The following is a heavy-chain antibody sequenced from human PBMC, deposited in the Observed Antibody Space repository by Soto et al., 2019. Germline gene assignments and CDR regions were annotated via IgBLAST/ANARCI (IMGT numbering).Heavy chain of an antibody. J-gene: IGHJ6*02. CDR3: AGGARYCSGGSCYSQYSRGVGYYGMDV. Sequence: SETLSLTCTVSGGSISRGGYYWGWVRQHPGEGLGWIGYIYYSGSTYYNPSLKSRVTISVDTSKNQFSLKLSSVTAADTAVYYCAGGARYCSGGSCYSQYSRGVGYYGMDVWGQGTTVTVSS. V-gene: IGHV4-31*03. CDR1: GGSISRGGYY. CDR2: IYYSGST. D-gene: IGHD2-15*01.